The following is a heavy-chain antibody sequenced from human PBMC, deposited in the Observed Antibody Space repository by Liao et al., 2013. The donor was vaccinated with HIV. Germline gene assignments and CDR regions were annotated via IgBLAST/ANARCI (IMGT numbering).Heavy chain of an antibody. CDR1: GGSFSGYY. J-gene: IGHJ4*02. V-gene: IGHV4-34*01. D-gene: IGHD6-19*01. CDR3: ARGPRGTVTGPVRFDY. Sequence: QVQLQQWGAGLLKPSETLSLTCAVYGGSFSGYYWSWIRQPPGKGLEWIGEINHSGGTRYNPSLKSRVTIPVDRSKNQFSLKLNSVTAADTAVYYCARGPRGTVTGPVRFDYWGQGTLVTVSS. CDR2: INHSGGT.